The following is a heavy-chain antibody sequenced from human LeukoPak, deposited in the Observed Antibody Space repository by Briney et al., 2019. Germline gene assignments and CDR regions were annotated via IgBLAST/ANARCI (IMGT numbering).Heavy chain of an antibody. CDR3: ARRDAYSSGILTFDY. CDR1: GGSISNSAYY. V-gene: IGHV4-39*01. D-gene: IGHD6-19*01. J-gene: IGHJ4*02. Sequence: PSETLSLTCTVSGGSISNSAYYWVWIRQPPGKGLEWIGTITNTGSTYSNPSLKSRVAISIDTSKTQISLKLTSVTAADTAVYYCARRDAYSSGILTFDYWGQGTLVTVSS. CDR2: ITNTGST.